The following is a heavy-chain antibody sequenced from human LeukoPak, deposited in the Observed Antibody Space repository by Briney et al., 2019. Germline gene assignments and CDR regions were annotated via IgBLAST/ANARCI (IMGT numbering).Heavy chain of an antibody. Sequence: KPGGSLRLSCAASGFTFSSYSMNWVRQAPGKGLEWVSSISSSSSYIYYADSVKGRFTISRDNAKNSLYLQMNSLRAEDTAVYYCATRDIVVVPAATHGAFDIWGQGTMVTVSS. V-gene: IGHV3-21*04. CDR3: ATRDIVVVPAATHGAFDI. D-gene: IGHD2-2*01. CDR1: GFTFSSYS. CDR2: ISSSSSYI. J-gene: IGHJ3*02.